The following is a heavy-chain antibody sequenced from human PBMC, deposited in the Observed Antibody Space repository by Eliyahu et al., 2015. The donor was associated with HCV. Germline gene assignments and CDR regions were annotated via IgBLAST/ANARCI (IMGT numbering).Heavy chain of an antibody. D-gene: IGHD3-3*01. CDR3: VKDPSSMTSGY. Sequence: VQLLEYGGASVQSGGSLRLSCEGSGFTFRSYAIRWVRQAPEKGLEWVSDISGDGRETYYSVSVRGRFIISRVNSRNTVYLQMDSLRAEDTAIYYCVKDPSSMTSGYWGQGTLVTVAS. V-gene: IGHV3-23*01. CDR1: GFTFRSYA. CDR2: ISGDGRET. J-gene: IGHJ4*02.